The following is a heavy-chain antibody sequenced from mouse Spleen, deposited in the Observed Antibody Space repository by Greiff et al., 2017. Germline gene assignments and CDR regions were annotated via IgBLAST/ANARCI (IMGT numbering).Heavy chain of an antibody. J-gene: IGHJ2*01. Sequence: QVQLQQPGAELVMPGTSVKLSCKASGYTFTSYWMHWVKQRPGQGLEWIGEIYPSDSYTNYNQRFKGKAKFTIDKSSNTAYMQLSSLTSEDSAVYYCGRGGSVVPYFFDYWGQGTTLTVSS. V-gene: IGHV1-69*01. CDR1: GYTFTSYW. D-gene: IGHD1-1*01. CDR2: IYPSDSYT. CDR3: GRGGSVVPYFFDY.